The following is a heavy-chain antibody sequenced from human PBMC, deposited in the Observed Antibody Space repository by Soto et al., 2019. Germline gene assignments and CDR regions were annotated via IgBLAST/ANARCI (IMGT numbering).Heavy chain of an antibody. D-gene: IGHD1-7*01. V-gene: IGHV4-59*01. CDR2: IYYSGST. Sequence: SETLSLTCTVSGGSISSYYWSWIRQPPGKGLEWIGYIYYSGSTNYNPSLKSRVTISVDTSKNQFSLKLSSVTAADTAVYYCARGKFGTGTSDYWGQGTLVTVSS. J-gene: IGHJ4*02. CDR3: ARGKFGTGTSDY. CDR1: GGSISSYY.